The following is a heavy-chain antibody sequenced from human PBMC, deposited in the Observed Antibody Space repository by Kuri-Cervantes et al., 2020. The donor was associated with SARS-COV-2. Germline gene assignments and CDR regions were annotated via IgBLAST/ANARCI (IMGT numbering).Heavy chain of an antibody. J-gene: IGHJ6*02. D-gene: IGHD3-10*01. Sequence: GESLKISCAASGFTFSSYSMNWVRQAPGKGLEWVSSISSSSSYIYYADSVKGRFTISRDNAKNSLYLQMNSPRAEDTAVYYCAIIESSSDYYYYYGMDVWGHGTTVTVSS. CDR1: GFTFSSYS. V-gene: IGHV3-21*01. CDR3: AIIESSSDYYYYYGMDV. CDR2: ISSSSSYI.